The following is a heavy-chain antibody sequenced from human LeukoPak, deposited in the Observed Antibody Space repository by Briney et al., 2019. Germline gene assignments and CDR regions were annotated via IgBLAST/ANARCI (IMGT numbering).Heavy chain of an antibody. D-gene: IGHD5-18*01. V-gene: IGHV3-11*04. CDR2: ISSSGSTI. CDR1: GFTFSDYY. CDR3: AREPGYSYGFDAFDI. Sequence: PGGSLRLSCAASGFTFSDYYMSWIRQAPGKGLKWVSYISSSGSTIYYADSVKGRFTISRDNAKNSLYLQMNSLRAEDTAVYYCAREPGYSYGFDAFDIWGQGTMVTVSS. J-gene: IGHJ3*02.